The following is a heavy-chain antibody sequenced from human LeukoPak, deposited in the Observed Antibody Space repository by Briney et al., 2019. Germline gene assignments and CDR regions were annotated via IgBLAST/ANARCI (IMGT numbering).Heavy chain of an antibody. CDR3: AGPGDIVVVPAAIPPYYYGMDV. CDR1: GFTFSSYG. Sequence: PGGSLRPSCAASGFTFSSYGMHWVRQAPGKGLEWVAVISYDGSNKYYADSVKGRFTISRDNSKNTLYLQMNSLRAEDTAVYYRAGPGDIVVVPAAIPPYYYGMDVWGQGTTVTVSS. V-gene: IGHV3-30*03. CDR2: ISYDGSNK. D-gene: IGHD2-2*01. J-gene: IGHJ6*02.